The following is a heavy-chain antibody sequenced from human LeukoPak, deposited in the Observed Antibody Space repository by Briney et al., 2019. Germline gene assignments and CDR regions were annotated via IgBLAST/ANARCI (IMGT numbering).Heavy chain of an antibody. CDR3: ARAESVIVVVPAAGLDY. D-gene: IGHD2-2*01. CDR1: GYTFTGYY. V-gene: IGHV1-2*04. Sequence: ASVKVSCKASGYTFTGYYMHWVRQAPGQGLEWMGWINPNSGGTNYAQKFQGWVTMTRDTSISTAYMELSRLRPDDTAVYYCARAESVIVVVPAAGLDYWGQGTLVTVSS. CDR2: INPNSGGT. J-gene: IGHJ4*02.